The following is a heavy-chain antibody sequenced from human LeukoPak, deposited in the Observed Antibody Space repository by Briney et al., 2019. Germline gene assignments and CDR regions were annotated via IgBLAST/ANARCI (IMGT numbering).Heavy chain of an antibody. Sequence: PSETLSLTCTVSGGSISSGGYYWSWIRQHPGKGLEWIGYIYYSGSTYYNPSLKSRVTISVDTSKNQFSLKLSSVTAADTAVYYCARREMATIKDAFDIWGQGTMVTVSS. CDR3: ARREMATIKDAFDI. V-gene: IGHV4-31*03. CDR2: IYYSGST. J-gene: IGHJ3*02. D-gene: IGHD5-24*01. CDR1: GGSISSGGYY.